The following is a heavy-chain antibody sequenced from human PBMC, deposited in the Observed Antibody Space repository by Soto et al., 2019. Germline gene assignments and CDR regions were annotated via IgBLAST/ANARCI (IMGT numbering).Heavy chain of an antibody. CDR1: GYTFTSYH. CDR3: ARDKELAYREGWFDP. J-gene: IGHJ5*02. Sequence: ASVKVSCKASGYTFTSYHMHWVRQAPGQGLEWMGIINPSGGSTSYAQKFQGRVTMTRDTSTSTVYMELSSLRSEDTAVYYCARDKELAYREGWFDPWGQGTLVTVSS. D-gene: IGHD3-10*01. CDR2: INPSGGST. V-gene: IGHV1-46*01.